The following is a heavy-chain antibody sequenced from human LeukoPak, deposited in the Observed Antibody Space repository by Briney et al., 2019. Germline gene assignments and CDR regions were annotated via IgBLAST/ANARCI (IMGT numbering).Heavy chain of an antibody. V-gene: IGHV4-59*08. D-gene: IGHD7-27*01. Sequence: SETLSLTCTVSGDSISTYYWSWIRQPPGKGLEWIGYTYYRVTSDYNPSLKSRVTMSVDMSTRQISLKLSSVTAADTAVYFCARGFRGDNFDYWGQGTLVTVSS. CDR3: ARGFRGDNFDY. CDR2: TYYRVTS. CDR1: GDSISTYY. J-gene: IGHJ4*02.